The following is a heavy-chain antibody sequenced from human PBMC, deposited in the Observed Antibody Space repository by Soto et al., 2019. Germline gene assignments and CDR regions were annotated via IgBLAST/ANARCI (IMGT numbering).Heavy chain of an antibody. Sequence: GGSLRLSCAASGFTFSSYWMSWVRQAPGKGLEWVANIKQDGSEKYYVDSVKGRFTISRDNAKNSLYLQMNSLRAEDTAVYYCARDSRSADPGYFDYWGQGTLVTVSS. V-gene: IGHV3-7*05. J-gene: IGHJ4*02. CDR1: GFTFSSYW. D-gene: IGHD2-15*01. CDR2: IKQDGSEK. CDR3: ARDSRSADPGYFDY.